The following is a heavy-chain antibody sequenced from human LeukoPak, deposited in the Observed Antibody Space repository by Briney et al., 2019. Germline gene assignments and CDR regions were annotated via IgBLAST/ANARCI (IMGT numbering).Heavy chain of an antibody. D-gene: IGHD2-2*01. V-gene: IGHV4-34*01. CDR1: GGSFSGYY. CDR3: ARQCSSSWDPNHYYYYMDV. J-gene: IGHJ6*03. CDR2: INHGGST. Sequence: SETLSLTCAVYGGSFSGYYWSWIRQPPGKGLEWIGEINHGGSTNYNPSLKSRVTISVDTSKNQFSLKLSSVTAADTAVYYCARQCSSSWDPNHYYYYMDVWGKGTTVTVSS.